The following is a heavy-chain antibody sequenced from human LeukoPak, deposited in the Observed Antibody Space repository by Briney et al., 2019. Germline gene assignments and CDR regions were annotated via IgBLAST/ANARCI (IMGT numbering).Heavy chain of an antibody. D-gene: IGHD2-21*01. CDR1: GFTFSSYA. V-gene: IGHV3-23*01. J-gene: IGHJ5*01. Sequence: PGGSLRLSCAGSGFTFSSYAMSWVRQAPGKGLQWVSQISGTGGATWYAGFARDRFTIPRDNSKKTLYLQMSGLRVEDTAMYYCVKDPRDTYGTNWFVSWGQGTLLIVSS. CDR2: ISGTGGAT. CDR3: VKDPRDTYGTNWFVS.